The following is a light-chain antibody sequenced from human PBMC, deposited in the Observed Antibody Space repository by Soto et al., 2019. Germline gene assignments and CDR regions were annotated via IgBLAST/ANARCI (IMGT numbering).Light chain of an antibody. J-gene: IGLJ1*01. V-gene: IGLV2-8*01. CDR3: SSYAGSNNFPCV. CDR2: EVS. Sequence: QSVLTQPPSASGSPGQSVTISCTGTSSDVGGYNYVSWYQQHPGKAPKLMIYEVSKRPSGVPDRFSGSKSGNTASLTVSGLQAEDEADYYCSSYAGSNNFPCVFGTGTKVTDL. CDR1: SSDVGGYNY.